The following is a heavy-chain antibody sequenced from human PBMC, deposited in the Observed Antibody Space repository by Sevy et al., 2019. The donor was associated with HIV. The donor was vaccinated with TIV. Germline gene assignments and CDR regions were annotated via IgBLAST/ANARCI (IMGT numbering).Heavy chain of an antibody. J-gene: IGHJ4*02. V-gene: IGHV3-23*01. D-gene: IGHD3-10*01. CDR2: ISGSGGST. Sequence: GGSLRLSCAASGFIFNSYAMSWVRQAPGKGLEWVSSISGSGGSTYYADSVKGRFTISRDNFRKMVDLQVNTLRAEDTAVYYCAKGYGSEGPPDYWGQGTLVTVSS. CDR1: GFIFNSYA. CDR3: AKGYGSEGPPDY.